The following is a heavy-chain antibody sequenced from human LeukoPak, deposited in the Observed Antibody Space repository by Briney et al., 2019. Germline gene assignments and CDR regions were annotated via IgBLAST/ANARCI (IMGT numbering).Heavy chain of an antibody. CDR1: GFTLSNHW. J-gene: IGHJ6*02. CDR3: ARNNGMDV. V-gene: IGHV3-7*03. Sequence: GGSLRLSCAASGFTLSNHWMTWVRQVPGRGPEWVANVNRDGSETYYLDSVKGRFTISKDNAKNSLYLQMNSLGAEDTALYHCARNNGMDVWGQGTTVIVSS. CDR2: VNRDGSET.